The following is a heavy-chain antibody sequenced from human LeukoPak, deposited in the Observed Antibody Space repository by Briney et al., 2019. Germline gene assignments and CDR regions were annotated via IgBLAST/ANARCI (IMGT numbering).Heavy chain of an antibody. CDR2: IYYSGST. D-gene: IGHD3-10*01. V-gene: IGHV4-59*01. CDR1: GGSISSYY. Sequence: PSETLSLTCTVSGGSISSYYWSWIRQPSGKGLEWIGYIYYSGSTNYNPSLKSRVTISVDTSKNQFSLKLSSVTAADTAVYYCASGTYGSGSYRDYWGQGTLVTVSS. J-gene: IGHJ4*02. CDR3: ASGTYGSGSYRDY.